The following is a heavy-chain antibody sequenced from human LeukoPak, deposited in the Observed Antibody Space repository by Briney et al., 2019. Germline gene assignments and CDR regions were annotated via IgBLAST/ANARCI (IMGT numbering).Heavy chain of an antibody. J-gene: IGHJ4*02. CDR3: ARDHAYSSSCLDY. CDR1: GFTFSSYG. V-gene: IGHV3-33*01. CDR2: IWYDGSNK. D-gene: IGHD6-13*01. Sequence: GGSLRLSCAASGFTFSSYGMHWARQAPGKGLEWVAVIWYDGSNKYYADSVKGRFTISRDNSKNTLYLQMNSLRAEDTAVYYCARDHAYSSSCLDYWGQGTLVTVSS.